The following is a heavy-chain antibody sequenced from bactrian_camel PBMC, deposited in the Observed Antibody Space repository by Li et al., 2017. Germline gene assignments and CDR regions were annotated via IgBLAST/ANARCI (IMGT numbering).Heavy chain of an antibody. D-gene: IGHD4*01. CDR3: AAEGSYSDYCSESEALDPSRFDFGY. J-gene: IGHJ6*01. CDR2: FYPGDGRT. CDR1: GFTFSNTW. V-gene: IGHV3S19*01. Sequence: VQLVESGGGLVQPGGSLRLSCVTSGFTFSNTWMHWVRQAPGKGLEWVSSFYPGDGRTHYADPVKGRFTHSGDNAKNTLYLQMNSLKPEDTAMYYCAAEGSYSDYCSESEALDPSRFDFGYWGQGTQVTVS.